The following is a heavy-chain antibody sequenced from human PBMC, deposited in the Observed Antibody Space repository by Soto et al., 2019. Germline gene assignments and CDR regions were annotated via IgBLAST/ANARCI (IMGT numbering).Heavy chain of an antibody. CDR2: IIPMFGTA. D-gene: IGHD3-22*01. CDR3: ARDQFPVVDYDLGY. V-gene: IGHV1-69*13. Sequence: SLKLSCKASGDTFSSYAISWVRQAPGQGLEWMGGIIPMFGTANYAQKFQGRVTITADESTSTAYMELSSLRSEDTAVYYCARDQFPVVDYDLGYWGQGNLVTVYS. CDR1: GDTFSSYA. J-gene: IGHJ4*02.